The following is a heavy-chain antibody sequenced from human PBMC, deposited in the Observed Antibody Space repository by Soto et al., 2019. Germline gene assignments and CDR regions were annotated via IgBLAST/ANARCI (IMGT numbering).Heavy chain of an antibody. D-gene: IGHD6-13*01. CDR3: ARRIAAAEYFDY. J-gene: IGHJ4*02. CDR2: IYPGDSDT. V-gene: IGHV5-51*03. Sequence: EVQLVQSGAEVKKPGESLKISCKGSGYSFTDYWITWVRQMPGKGLEWMGIIYPGDSDTRYSPSFQGQVTISADRSISTAYLQLSSLKASDSAMYYCARRIAAAEYFDYWGQGTLVTVSS. CDR1: GYSFTDYW.